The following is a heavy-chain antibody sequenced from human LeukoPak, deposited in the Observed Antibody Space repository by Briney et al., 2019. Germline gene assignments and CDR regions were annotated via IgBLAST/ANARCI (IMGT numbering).Heavy chain of an antibody. Sequence: GGSLRLSCAASGFTVSSNYMSWVRQAPGKGLEWVSVIYSGGSTYYADSVKGRFTIFRDNSKNTPYLQMNSLRAEDTAVYYCARDKYSSSLGYWGQGTLVTVSS. CDR2: IYSGGST. V-gene: IGHV3-53*01. D-gene: IGHD6-13*01. CDR1: GFTVSSNY. CDR3: ARDKYSSSLGY. J-gene: IGHJ4*02.